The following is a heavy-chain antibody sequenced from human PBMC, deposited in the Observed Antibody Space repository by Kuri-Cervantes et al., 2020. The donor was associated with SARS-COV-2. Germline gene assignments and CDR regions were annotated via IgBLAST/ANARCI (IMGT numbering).Heavy chain of an antibody. CDR1: GLTFGDYA. Sequence: GESLKISWTASGLTFGDYAMSWVRQAPGKGLEWVGFIRSKAYGGTTEYAASVKGRFTISRDDSKSIAYLQMNSLKTEDTAVYYCTRDKNAGFGEPNDYWGQGTLVTVSS. CDR3: TRDKNAGFGEPNDY. D-gene: IGHD3-10*01. J-gene: IGHJ4*02. CDR2: IRSKAYGGTT. V-gene: IGHV3-49*04.